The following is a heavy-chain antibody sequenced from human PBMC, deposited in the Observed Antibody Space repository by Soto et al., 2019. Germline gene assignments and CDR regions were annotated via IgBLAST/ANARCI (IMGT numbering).Heavy chain of an antibody. Sequence: PSETLSLTCAVYGGSFSGYYWSWIRQPPGKGLEWIGEINHSGSTNYNPSIKSRVTISVDTSKNQFSLKLSSVTAADTVVYYCARGYYDILTGYYGNFDYWGQGTLVTVSS. CDR2: INHSGST. J-gene: IGHJ4*02. V-gene: IGHV4-34*01. CDR3: ARGYYDILTGYYGNFDY. CDR1: GGSFSGYY. D-gene: IGHD3-9*01.